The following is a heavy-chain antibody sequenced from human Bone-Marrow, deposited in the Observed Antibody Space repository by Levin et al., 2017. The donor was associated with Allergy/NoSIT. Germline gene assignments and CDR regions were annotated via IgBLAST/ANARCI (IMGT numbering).Heavy chain of an antibody. V-gene: IGHV3-53*01. D-gene: IGHD6-25*01. CDR2: IYSAGNT. CDR3: ASLSGGYARTFYYFGVDV. J-gene: IGHJ6*02. Sequence: GESLKISCAASGFTVSSNYLGWVRQAPGKGLEWVSVIYSAGNTYYADSVKGRFTISRDNSKNTLYLQMKSLGAEDTAVYYCASLSGGYARTFYYFGVDVWGQGTTVTVSS. CDR1: GFTVSSNY.